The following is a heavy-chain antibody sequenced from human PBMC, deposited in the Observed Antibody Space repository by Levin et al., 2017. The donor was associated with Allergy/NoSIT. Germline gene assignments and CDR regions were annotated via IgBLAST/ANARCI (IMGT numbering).Heavy chain of an antibody. CDR2: IYYSGST. CDR3: ARQTEIAEPIDY. Sequence: PSETLSLTCTVSGGSISSSSYYWGWIRQPPGKGLEWIGSIYYSGSTYYNPSLKSRVTISVDTSKNQFSLKLSSVTAADTAVYYCARQTEIAEPIDYWGQGTLVTVSS. D-gene: IGHD6-13*01. V-gene: IGHV4-39*01. CDR1: GGSISSSSYY. J-gene: IGHJ4*02.